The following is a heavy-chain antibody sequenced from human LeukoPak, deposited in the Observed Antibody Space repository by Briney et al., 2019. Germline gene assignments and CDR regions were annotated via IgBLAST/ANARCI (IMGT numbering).Heavy chain of an antibody. CDR3: AGLGRRITMVRGVNNAFDI. J-gene: IGHJ3*02. V-gene: IGHV5-51*01. CDR2: IYPGDSDT. D-gene: IGHD3-10*01. CDR1: GYSFTSYW. Sequence: GESLKISCKGSGYSFTSYWIDWVRQMPGKGLEWMGIIYPGDSDTRYSPSFKGQVTISADKSISTAYLQWSSLKASDTAMYFCAGLGRRITMVRGVNNAFDIWGQGTMVTVSS.